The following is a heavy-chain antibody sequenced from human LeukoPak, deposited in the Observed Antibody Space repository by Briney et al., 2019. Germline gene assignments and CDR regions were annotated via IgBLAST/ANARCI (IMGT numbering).Heavy chain of an antibody. Sequence: SETLSLTCTVSGGSISSYYWSWIRQPPGKGLEWIGYIYYSGSTNYNPSLKSRLTISVDTSKNQFSLRLNSVTAADTAIYYCARGQGIDYGDYVGWVDYWGQGTLVTVSS. CDR3: ARGQGIDYGDYVGWVDY. CDR2: IYYSGST. D-gene: IGHD4-17*01. V-gene: IGHV4-59*12. CDR1: GGSISSYY. J-gene: IGHJ4*02.